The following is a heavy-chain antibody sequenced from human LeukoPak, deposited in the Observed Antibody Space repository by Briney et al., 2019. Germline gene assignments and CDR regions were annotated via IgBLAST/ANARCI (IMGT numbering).Heavy chain of an antibody. CDR3: ARISRGLYGSGSNYYGMDV. CDR2: IKQDGSEK. J-gene: IGHJ6*04. Sequence: PGGSLRLSCAASGFTFSSYWMSWVRQAPGKGLEWVANIKQDGSEKYYVDSVKGRFTISRDNAKNSLYLQMNSLRAEDTAVYYCARISRGLYGSGSNYYGMDVWGKGTTATVSS. D-gene: IGHD3-10*01. V-gene: IGHV3-7*03. CDR1: GFTFSSYW.